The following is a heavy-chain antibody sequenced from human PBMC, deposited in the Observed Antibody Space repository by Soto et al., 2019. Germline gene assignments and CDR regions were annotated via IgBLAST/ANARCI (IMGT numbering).Heavy chain of an antibody. J-gene: IGHJ6*02. CDR1: GFSLSTSGVG. D-gene: IGHD2-15*01. Sequence: QITLKESGPTLVKPTQTLTLTCTFSGFSLSTSGVGVGWIRQPPGKALEWLALIYWNDDKRYSPSLKSRLTITKDTSKNQVVLTMTNMDPVDTATYYCASRIGYYYGMDVWGQGTTVTVSS. V-gene: IGHV2-5*01. CDR3: ASRIGYYYGMDV. CDR2: IYWNDDK.